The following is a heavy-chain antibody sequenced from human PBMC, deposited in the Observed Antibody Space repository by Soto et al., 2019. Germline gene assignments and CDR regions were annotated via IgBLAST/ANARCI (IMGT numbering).Heavy chain of an antibody. D-gene: IGHD5-12*01. V-gene: IGHV1-3*01. CDR1: GYTFTSYA. J-gene: IGHJ5*02. CDR3: ARVVRGSPSTLFAP. Sequence: ASVKVSFKASGYTFTSYAMHWVRRAPGQRLEWMGWINAGNGNTKYSQKFQGRVTITRDTSASTAYMELSSLRSEDTAVYYCARVVRGSPSTLFAPWGQGTLVTVSS. CDR2: INAGNGNT.